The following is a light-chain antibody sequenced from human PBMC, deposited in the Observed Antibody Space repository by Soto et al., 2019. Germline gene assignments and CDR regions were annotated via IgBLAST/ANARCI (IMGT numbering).Light chain of an antibody. J-gene: IGLJ2*01. V-gene: IGLV2-23*01. Sequence: QSVLTQPASVSGSPGHSVTISCTGTSSDIGSYDLVSWYQQHPGKAPKLIIYEGSERPSGVSNRFSGSRSGNTASLTMSGLRAEDEADYYCSSYAGSDTVIFGGGTKLTVL. CDR2: EGS. CDR1: SSDIGSYDL. CDR3: SSYAGSDTVI.